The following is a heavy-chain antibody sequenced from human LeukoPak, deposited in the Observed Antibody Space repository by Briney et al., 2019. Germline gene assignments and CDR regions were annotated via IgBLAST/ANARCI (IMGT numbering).Heavy chain of an antibody. CDR2: IYPSGST. J-gene: IGHJ4*02. D-gene: IGHD4-11*01. CDR3: ARLHPLHSHGFDY. CDR1: GGSISSGAYY. V-gene: IGHV4-61*02. Sequence: SQTLSLTCTVSGGSISSGAYYWSWIRQPAGKGLEWIGRIYPSGSTNYYPSLKSRVTVSVATSKNQFSLKLSSVTAADTAVYYCARLHPLHSHGFDYWGQGTLVTVSS.